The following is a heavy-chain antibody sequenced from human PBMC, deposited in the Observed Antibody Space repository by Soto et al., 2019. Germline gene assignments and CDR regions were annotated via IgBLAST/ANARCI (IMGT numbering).Heavy chain of an antibody. D-gene: IGHD3-10*01. CDR2: IKSKSDRGTT. J-gene: IGHJ1*01. Sequence: EVQLVESGGGLVEPGGSLRLSCSASGFTFSSAWMSWVRQAPGKGLEWVGRIKSKSDRGTTDYAAPVKGRFAISRDDSKNTVYLQMNSLKTEDTAMYYFSTSGTPFQHWGQGALVTVSS. V-gene: IGHV3-15*01. CDR1: GFTFSSAW. CDR3: STSGTPFQH.